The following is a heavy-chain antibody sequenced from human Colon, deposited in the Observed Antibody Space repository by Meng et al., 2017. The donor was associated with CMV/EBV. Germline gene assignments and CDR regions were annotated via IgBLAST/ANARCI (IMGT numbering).Heavy chain of an antibody. J-gene: IGHJ4*02. CDR3: ARDLAGPAAPN. CDR1: GYTFTDYH. Sequence: ASVKVSCKASGYTFTDYHIHWVRQAPGQGLEWVGGINPDSGVTYYAQMFQGRVTMTRDTSISTAYMELSRLRSDDTAVYYCARDLAGPAAPNWGQGTLVTVSS. D-gene: IGHD2-2*01. CDR2: INPDSGVT. V-gene: IGHV1-2*02.